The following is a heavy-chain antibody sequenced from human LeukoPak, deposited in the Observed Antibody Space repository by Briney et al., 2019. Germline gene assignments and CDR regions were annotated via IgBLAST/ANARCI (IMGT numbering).Heavy chain of an antibody. CDR2: IKQDGSEK. J-gene: IGHJ3*02. Sequence: GGSLRLSCAASGFTFSSYWMSWVRQAPGKGLEWVANIKQDGSEKYYVDSVKGRFTISRDNAKNSLYLQMNSLRAEDTAVYYCAKDNDFWSGTPDAFDIWGQGTMVTVSS. V-gene: IGHV3-7*03. D-gene: IGHD3-3*01. CDR1: GFTFSSYW. CDR3: AKDNDFWSGTPDAFDI.